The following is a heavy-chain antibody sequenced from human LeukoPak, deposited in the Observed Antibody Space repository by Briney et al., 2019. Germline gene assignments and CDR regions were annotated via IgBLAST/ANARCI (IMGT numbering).Heavy chain of an antibody. CDR2: IFYTGST. Sequence: SETLSLTCAVYGGSFSGYYWSWIRQPPGKGLEWIGYIFYTGSTNYNPSLKSRVTISVDTSKNQFSLKLSSVTAADTAVYYCAGAPYYDSSGYFEFDYWGRGTLVTVSS. CDR1: GGSFSGYY. CDR3: AGAPYYDSSGYFEFDY. J-gene: IGHJ4*02. D-gene: IGHD3-22*01. V-gene: IGHV4-59*01.